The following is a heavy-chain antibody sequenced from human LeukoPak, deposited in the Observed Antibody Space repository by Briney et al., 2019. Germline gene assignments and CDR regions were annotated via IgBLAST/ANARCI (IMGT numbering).Heavy chain of an antibody. D-gene: IGHD5-18*01. J-gene: IGHJ4*02. CDR2: IYYSGST. Sequence: SETLSLTCAVYGGSFSGYYWSWIRQPPGKGLEWIGYIYYSGSTNYNPPLKSRVTISVDTSKNQFSLKLSSVTAADTAVYYCARVLYSYGSPRYFDCWGQGTLVTVSS. V-gene: IGHV4-59*01. CDR3: ARVLYSYGSPRYFDC. CDR1: GGSFSGYY.